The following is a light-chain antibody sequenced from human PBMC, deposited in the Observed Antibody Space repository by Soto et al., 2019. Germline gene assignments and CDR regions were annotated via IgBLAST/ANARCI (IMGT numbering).Light chain of an antibody. CDR2: DVS. V-gene: IGLV2-11*01. Sequence: QSALTRPRSVSGSPGQSVTISCTGTSSDVGGYNYVSWYQHHPGKAPKLMIYDVSKRPSGVPDRFSGSKSGNTASLTISGLQAEDEADYYCCSYAGSYTPNWVFGGGTKLTVL. CDR1: SSDVGGYNY. CDR3: CSYAGSYTPNWV. J-gene: IGLJ3*02.